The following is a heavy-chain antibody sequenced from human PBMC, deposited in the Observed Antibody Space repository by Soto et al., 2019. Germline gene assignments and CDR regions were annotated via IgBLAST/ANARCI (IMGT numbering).Heavy chain of an antibody. CDR2: INPSDGNR. V-gene: IGHV1-18*01. CDR1: GYSFSFYG. D-gene: IGHD3-22*01. Sequence: ALVTVSCKASGYSFSFYGINCVRQSPGQGLEWMGWINPSDGNRNFAQKFEDRVTMTTATSTNTVFLELRSLKSDDTAIYYCARDRLRGYDSSGFYSWGQGTMVTVSS. J-gene: IGHJ5*01. CDR3: ARDRLRGYDSSGFYS.